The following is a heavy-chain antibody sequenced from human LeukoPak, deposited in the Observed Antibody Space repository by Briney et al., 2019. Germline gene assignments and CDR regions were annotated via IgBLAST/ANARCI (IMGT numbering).Heavy chain of an antibody. CDR1: GFTFSGST. J-gene: IGHJ4*02. CDR2: IRSKANYYAT. CDR3: TRLVEMATIKDY. V-gene: IGHV3-73*01. Sequence: GGSLRLSCAASGFTFSGSTMHWVRQTSEKGLEWVGRIRSKANYYATAYAASVKGRFTISRDDSKNTVYLQMNSLKTEDTALYYCTRLVEMATIKDYWGQGTLVTVSS. D-gene: IGHD5-24*01.